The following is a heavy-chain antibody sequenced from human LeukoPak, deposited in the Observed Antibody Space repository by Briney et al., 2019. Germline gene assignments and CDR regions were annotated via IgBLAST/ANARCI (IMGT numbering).Heavy chain of an antibody. V-gene: IGHV1-46*01. CDR3: ARELSVDTAMASRYYYYMDV. Sequence: ASVKVSYKASGYTFTSYYMHWVRQAPGQGLEWMGIINPSGGSTSYAQKFQGRVTMTRDMSTSTVYMELSSLRSEDTAVYYCARELSVDTAMASRYYYYMDVWGKGTTVTVSS. CDR2: INPSGGST. D-gene: IGHD5-18*01. J-gene: IGHJ6*03. CDR1: GYTFTSYY.